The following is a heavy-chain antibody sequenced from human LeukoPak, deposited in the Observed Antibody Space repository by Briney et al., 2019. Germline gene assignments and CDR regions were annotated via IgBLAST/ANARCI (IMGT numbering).Heavy chain of an antibody. CDR2: IYYTGST. Sequence: SETLSLTCTVSSGSISSSTYYWGWIRQPPGKGLEWIGTIYYTGSTYYNPSLKSRVTISVDTSKNQFSLKLTSVTAADTAVYYCARTVGTDGYNLWVYWGQGTLVTVSS. J-gene: IGHJ4*02. V-gene: IGHV4-39*07. CDR3: ARTVGTDGYNLWVY. D-gene: IGHD5-24*01. CDR1: SGSISSSTYY.